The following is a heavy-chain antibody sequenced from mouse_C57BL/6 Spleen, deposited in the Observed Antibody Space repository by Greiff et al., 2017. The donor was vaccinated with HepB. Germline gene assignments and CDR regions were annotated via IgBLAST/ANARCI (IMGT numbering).Heavy chain of an antibody. CDR2: ISDGGSYT. CDR1: GFTFSSYA. Sequence: EVKLMESGGGLVKPGGSLKLSCAASGFTFSSYAMSWVRQTPEKRLEWVATISDGGSYTYYPDNVKGRFTISRDNAKNNLYLQMSHLKSEDTAMYYCARDHDYYGTPYYFDYWGQGTTLTVSS. CDR3: ARDHDYYGTPYYFDY. V-gene: IGHV5-4*01. D-gene: IGHD1-1*01. J-gene: IGHJ2*01.